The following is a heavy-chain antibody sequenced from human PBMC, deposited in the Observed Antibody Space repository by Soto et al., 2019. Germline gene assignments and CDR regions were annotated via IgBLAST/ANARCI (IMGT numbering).Heavy chain of an antibody. V-gene: IGHV4-39*01. D-gene: IGHD6-13*01. Sequence: QLQLQESGPGLVKPSETLSLTCTVSGGSISSSSYYWGWIRQPPGKGLEWIGSIYYSGSTYYNPSLKSRVTISVDTSKNQFSLKLSSVTAADTAVYYCASKIAPTDYYGMDVWGQGTTVTVSS. CDR2: IYYSGST. CDR3: ASKIAPTDYYGMDV. CDR1: GGSISSSSYY. J-gene: IGHJ6*02.